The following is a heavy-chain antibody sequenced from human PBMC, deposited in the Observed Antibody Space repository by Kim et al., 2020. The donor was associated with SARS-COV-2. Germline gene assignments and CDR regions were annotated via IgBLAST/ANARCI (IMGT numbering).Heavy chain of an antibody. D-gene: IGHD2-15*01. V-gene: IGHV3-23*01. CDR3: AKDFRGAATPYYFDY. Sequence: DSGKALFTISRDKSQNTLYLQMNSLRAEDTAVYYCAKDFRGAATPYYFDYWGQGTLVTVSS. J-gene: IGHJ4*02.